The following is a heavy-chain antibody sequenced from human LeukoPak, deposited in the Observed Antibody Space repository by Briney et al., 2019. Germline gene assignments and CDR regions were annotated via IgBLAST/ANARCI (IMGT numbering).Heavy chain of an antibody. V-gene: IGHV3-30*02. Sequence: GGSLRLSCAASGFTFRSYGMHWVRQAPGKGLEWVAFIRYDGSNKYYADSVKGRFTISRDNSKNTLYLQMNSLRAEDTAVYYCAKDLEPWLAHYFDYWGQGTLVTVSS. CDR3: AKDLEPWLAHYFDY. J-gene: IGHJ4*02. D-gene: IGHD6-19*01. CDR2: IRYDGSNK. CDR1: GFTFRSYG.